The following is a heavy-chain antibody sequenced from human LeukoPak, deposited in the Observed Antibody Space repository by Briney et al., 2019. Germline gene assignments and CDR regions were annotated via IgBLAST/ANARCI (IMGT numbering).Heavy chain of an antibody. J-gene: IGHJ6*02. Sequence: SGTLSLTCAVSGGSISSSNWWSWVRQPPGKGLEWIGEIYHSGSTNYNPSLKSRVTISVDKSKNQFSLKLSSVTAADTAVYYCARDGYTGFGVDYYYGMDVWGQGTTVTVSS. V-gene: IGHV4-4*02. D-gene: IGHD5-24*01. CDR3: ARDGYTGFGVDYYYGMDV. CDR1: GGSISSSNW. CDR2: IYHSGST.